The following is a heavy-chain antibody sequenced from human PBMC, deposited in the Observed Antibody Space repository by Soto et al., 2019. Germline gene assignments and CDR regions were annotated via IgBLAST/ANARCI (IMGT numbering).Heavy chain of an antibody. CDR2: ITPNTGDR. CDR1: GYNFRDYS. CDR3: ARSGDRKRSPAWIDP. J-gene: IGHJ5*02. Sequence: ASVKVSCKASGYNFRDYSLHWVRQATGLGLEWMGWITPNTGDRDYAQRFQGRITLTTDTSLDTAYMEINGLTLDDKAIYYCARSGDRKRSPAWIDPSRQGAVVTVSS. D-gene: IGHD1-26*01. V-gene: IGHV1-2*02.